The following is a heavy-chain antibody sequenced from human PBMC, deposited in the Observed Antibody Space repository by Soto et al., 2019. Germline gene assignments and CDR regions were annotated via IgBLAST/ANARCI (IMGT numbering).Heavy chain of an antibody. V-gene: IGHV3-73*01. J-gene: IGHJ6*02. CDR1: GCTFISYG. CDR2: IRSKANSYAT. Sequence: PGGSLRLSCAASGCTFISYGIHWVRQASGKGLEWVGRIRSKANSYATAYAASVKGRFTISRDDSKNTAYLQMNSLKTEDTAVYYCTSRPGYTHLRLVDVWGQGTTVTVSS. D-gene: IGHD5-18*01. CDR3: TSRPGYTHLRLVDV.